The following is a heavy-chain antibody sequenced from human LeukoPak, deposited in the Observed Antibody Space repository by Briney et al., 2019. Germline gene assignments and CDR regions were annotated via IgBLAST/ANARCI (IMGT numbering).Heavy chain of an antibody. Sequence: PGGSLRLSCAVSGFTFSNYAVSWVRQAPGKGLEWVSGISGPGGSTYYADSVKGRFTVSRDNAKNTLYLQMNSLRDEDTAIYYCARGPGSGGGYYVGDAWGQGTQVTVSS. V-gene: IGHV3-23*01. D-gene: IGHD1-26*01. CDR1: GFTFSNYA. CDR3: ARGPGSGGGYYVGDA. J-gene: IGHJ5*02. CDR2: ISGPGGST.